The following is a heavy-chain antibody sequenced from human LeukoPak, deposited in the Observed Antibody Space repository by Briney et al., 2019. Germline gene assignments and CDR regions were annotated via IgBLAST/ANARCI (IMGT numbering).Heavy chain of an antibody. V-gene: IGHV3-23*01. Sequence: GGSLRLSCAASGFTFSIYAMSWVRQAPGKGLEWVSAIGDTTYYADSVEGRFTISRDNSKNTLYLQMNSLRAEDAAIYYCAKAFAFVGANFFDYWGQGTLVTVSS. CDR2: IGDTT. J-gene: IGHJ4*02. CDR1: GFTFSIYA. CDR3: AKAFAFVGANFFDY. D-gene: IGHD1-26*01.